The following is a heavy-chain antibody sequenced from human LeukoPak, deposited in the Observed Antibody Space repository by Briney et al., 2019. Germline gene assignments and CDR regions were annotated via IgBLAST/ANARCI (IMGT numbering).Heavy chain of an antibody. CDR3: ARDGLGYCSSTSCSVRGFDY. CDR1: GFTFSSYS. D-gene: IGHD2-2*01. J-gene: IGHJ4*02. CDR2: ISSSSSYI. Sequence: AGGSLRLSCAASGFTFSSYSMNWVRQAPGKGLEWVSSISSSSSYIYYADSVKGRFTISRDNAKNSLYLQMNSLRAEDTAVYYCARDGLGYCSSTSCSVRGFDYWGQGTLVTLSS. V-gene: IGHV3-21*01.